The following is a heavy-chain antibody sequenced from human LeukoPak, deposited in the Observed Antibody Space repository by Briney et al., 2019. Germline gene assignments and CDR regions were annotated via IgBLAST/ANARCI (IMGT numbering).Heavy chain of an antibody. V-gene: IGHV3-21*01. CDR1: GFTFSDYY. Sequence: GGSLRLSCAASGFTFSDYYMNWVRQAPGKGLEWVSSISSSGSYIYYADSVKGRFTISRDNAKNSLYLQMNSLRAEDTAVYYCARDLYRIVVVPHYFDYWGQGTLVTVSS. CDR3: ARDLYRIVVVPHYFDY. CDR2: ISSSGSYI. J-gene: IGHJ4*02. D-gene: IGHD3-22*01.